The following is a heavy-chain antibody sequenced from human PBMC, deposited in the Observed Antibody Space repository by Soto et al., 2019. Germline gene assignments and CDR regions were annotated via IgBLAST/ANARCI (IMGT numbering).Heavy chain of an antibody. J-gene: IGHJ6*04. CDR1: GGSISSYY. V-gene: IGHV4-59*01. D-gene: IGHD6-25*01. CDR3: ARAATMHYYYYGMDV. CDR2: IYYSGST. Sequence: SETLSLTCTVSGGSISSYYWSWIRQPPGKGLEWIGYIYYSGSTNYNPSLKSRVTISVDTSKNQFSLKLSSVTAADTAVYYCARAATMHYYYYGMDVWGEGTTVPVSS.